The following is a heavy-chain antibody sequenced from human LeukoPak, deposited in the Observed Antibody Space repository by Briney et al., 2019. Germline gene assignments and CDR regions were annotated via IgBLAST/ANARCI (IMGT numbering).Heavy chain of an antibody. D-gene: IGHD5-18*01. CDR2: IYYSGST. CDR1: GGSISSSSYY. Sequence: PSETLSLTCTVSGGSISSSSYYWGWVRQPPGKGLEWIGSIYYSGSTYHNPSLKSRVTISVDTSKNQFSLKLSSVTAADTAVYYCARPDTAMVNGGYYYYGMDVWGQGTTVTVSS. CDR3: ARPDTAMVNGGYYYYGMDV. V-gene: IGHV4-39*01. J-gene: IGHJ6*02.